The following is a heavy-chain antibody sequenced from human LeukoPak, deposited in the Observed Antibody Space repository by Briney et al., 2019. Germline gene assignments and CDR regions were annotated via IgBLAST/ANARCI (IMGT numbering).Heavy chain of an antibody. D-gene: IGHD2-2*01. J-gene: IGHJ5*02. CDR1: GYTFTGYY. CDR2: INPNSGGT. CDR3: ARGGVVPAAPRGWFDP. Sequence: ASVKVSCKASGYTFTGYYMHWVRQAPGQGLEWMGWINPNSGGTNYAQKFQGRVTMTRDTSISTAYMELSRLRSDDTAVYYCARGGVVPAAPRGWFDPWAREPWSPSPQ. V-gene: IGHV1-2*02.